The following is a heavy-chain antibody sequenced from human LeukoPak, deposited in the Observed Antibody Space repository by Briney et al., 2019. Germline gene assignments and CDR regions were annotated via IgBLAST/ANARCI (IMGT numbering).Heavy chain of an antibody. D-gene: IGHD1-26*01. CDR3: ARDKIVGASKFDY. Sequence: GGSLRLSCAVSGFTFSNYWMSWVRQAPGKGLEWVAHIKQDESEKYYVDSVKGRFTISRDNAKDSLYLQMNSLRAEDTAIYYCARDKIVGASKFDYWGQGTLVTVSS. V-gene: IGHV3-7*01. CDR2: IKQDESEK. CDR1: GFTFSNYW. J-gene: IGHJ4*02.